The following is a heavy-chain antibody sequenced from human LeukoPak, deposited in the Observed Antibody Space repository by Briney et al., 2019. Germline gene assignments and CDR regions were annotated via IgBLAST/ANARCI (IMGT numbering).Heavy chain of an antibody. J-gene: IGHJ4*02. CDR2: IIPIFGTA. Sequence: ASVKVSCKASGGTFSSYAISWVRQAPGQGLEWMGGIIPIFGTANYAQKFQDRVTITADESTSTAYMELSSLRSEDTAVYYCATDGEVLLWYWGQGTLVTVSS. CDR1: GGTFSSYA. V-gene: IGHV1-69*01. CDR3: ATDGEVLLWY. D-gene: IGHD3-10*01.